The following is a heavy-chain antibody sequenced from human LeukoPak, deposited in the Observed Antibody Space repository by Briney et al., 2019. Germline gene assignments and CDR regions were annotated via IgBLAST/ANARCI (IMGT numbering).Heavy chain of an antibody. Sequence: GGSLRLSCAASGFTFRNYWMGWVRQAPGKGLEWVANTKPDGTAEYYADSVRGRFTTSRDNANNFLYLQMNSLRAEDTAVYYCAKAVYDFWSGYFHYYYYMDVWGKGTTVTVSS. CDR3: AKAVYDFWSGYFHYYYYMDV. J-gene: IGHJ6*03. CDR2: TKPDGTAE. D-gene: IGHD3-3*01. CDR1: GFTFRNYW. V-gene: IGHV3-7*03.